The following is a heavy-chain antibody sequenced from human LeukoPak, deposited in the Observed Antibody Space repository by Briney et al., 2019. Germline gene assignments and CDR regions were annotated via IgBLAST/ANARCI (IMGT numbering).Heavy chain of an antibody. J-gene: IGHJ6*03. Sequence: GASVKVSCKASGGTFSSYAISWVRQAPGQGLEWMGGIIPIFGTANYAQKFQGRVTTTTGESTSTAYMELSSLRSEDTAVYYCARGGSGYDDTYYYYYYMDVWGKGTTVTVSS. CDR3: ARGGSGYDDTYYYYYYMDV. CDR1: GGTFSSYA. V-gene: IGHV1-69*05. D-gene: IGHD5-12*01. CDR2: IIPIFGTA.